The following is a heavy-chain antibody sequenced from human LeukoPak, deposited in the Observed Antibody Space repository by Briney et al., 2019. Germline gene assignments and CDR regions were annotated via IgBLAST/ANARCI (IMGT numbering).Heavy chain of an antibody. CDR1: GFAFSSYS. D-gene: IGHD1-20*01. CDR2: IYSGGST. V-gene: IGHV3-53*01. J-gene: IGHJ4*02. CDR3: AREPEYNWNGYADY. Sequence: GGSLRLSCAASGFAFSSYSMNWVRQAPGKGMEWVSVIYSGGSTYYADSVKGRFTISRDNSKNTLYLQMNSLRAEDTAVYYCAREPEYNWNGYADYWGQGTLVTVSS.